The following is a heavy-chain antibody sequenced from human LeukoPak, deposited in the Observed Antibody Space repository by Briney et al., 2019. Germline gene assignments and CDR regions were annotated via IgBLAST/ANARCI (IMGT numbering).Heavy chain of an antibody. CDR3: ASGSSGTYYYFDY. Sequence: GGSLRLSCAASGFTSSSYSMNWVRQAPGKGLEWVSSISSSSSYIYYADSVKGRFTISRDNAKNSLYLQMNSLRAEDTAVYYCASGSSGTYYYFDYWGQGTLVTVSS. CDR1: GFTSSSYS. CDR2: ISSSSSYI. V-gene: IGHV3-21*01. J-gene: IGHJ4*02. D-gene: IGHD1-26*01.